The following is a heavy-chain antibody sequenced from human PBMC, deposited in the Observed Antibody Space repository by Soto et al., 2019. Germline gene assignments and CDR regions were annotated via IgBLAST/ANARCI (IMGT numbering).Heavy chain of an antibody. V-gene: IGHV3-30*18. CDR1: GFTFSSYG. CDR2: ISYDGSNK. J-gene: IGHJ4*02. Sequence: GGSLRLSCAASGFTFSSYGMHWVRQAPGKGLEWVAVISYDGSNKYYADSVKGRFTISRDNSKNTLYLQMNSLRAEDTAVYYCAKRGLGDPFFPIYFDYWGQGTLVTVSS. CDR3: AKRGLGDPFFPIYFDY. D-gene: IGHD2-21*02.